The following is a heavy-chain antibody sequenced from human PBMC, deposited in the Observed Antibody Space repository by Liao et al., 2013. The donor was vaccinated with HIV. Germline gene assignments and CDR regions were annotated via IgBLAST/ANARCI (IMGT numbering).Heavy chain of an antibody. CDR1: GGSFSGYY. J-gene: IGHJ6*03. Sequence: QVQLQQWGAGLLKPSETLSLTCAVYGGSFSGYYWSWIRQPPGKGLEWIGEINHSGSTNYNPSLESRVTISVDPYNNQFSLRLTSVTAADTAVYYCAGGPREAVAGTNYYYYMDVWGKGTTVTVSS. CDR2: INHSGST. D-gene: IGHD6-19*01. V-gene: IGHV4-34*01. CDR3: AGGPREAVAGTNYYYYMDV.